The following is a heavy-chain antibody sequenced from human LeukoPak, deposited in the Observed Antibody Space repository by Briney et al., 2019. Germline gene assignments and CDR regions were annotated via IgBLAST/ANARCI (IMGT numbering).Heavy chain of an antibody. D-gene: IGHD3-22*01. Sequence: ASVKVSCKASGYTFTGYHMHWVRQAPGQGLEWMGWINPKSGGTNYTQKFQGRVTMTRDTAISTAYMELRRPTSDDTAVYYCARGWAFDFAGYYFALGYWGQGTLVTVSS. CDR2: INPKSGGT. CDR1: GYTFTGYH. CDR3: ARGWAFDFAGYYFALGY. V-gene: IGHV1-2*02. J-gene: IGHJ4*02.